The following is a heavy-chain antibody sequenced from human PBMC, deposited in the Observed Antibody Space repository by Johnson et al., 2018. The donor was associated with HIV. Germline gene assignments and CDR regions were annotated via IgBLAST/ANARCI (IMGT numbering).Heavy chain of an antibody. V-gene: IGHV3-30-3*01. J-gene: IGHJ3*02. CDR3: ARDVHMERYYDSSGYPPPHAVDI. CDR2: ISYDGSNK. D-gene: IGHD3-22*01. CDR1: GFTFSSYA. Sequence: QVQLVESGGGVVQPGRSLRLSCAASGFTFSSYAINWVRQAPGKGLEWVAVISYDGSNKYYADSVKGRFTISRDNSKNTLYLQMNSLRPEATAVYYCARDVHMERYYDSSGYPPPHAVDIWGQGTMVTVSS.